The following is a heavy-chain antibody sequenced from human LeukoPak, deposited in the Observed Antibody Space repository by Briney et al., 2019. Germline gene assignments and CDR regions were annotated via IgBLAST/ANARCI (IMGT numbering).Heavy chain of an antibody. V-gene: IGHV3-48*04. CDR3: ARDMSPCSAGACYSDY. CDR1: GFTFTTYN. D-gene: IGHD2-15*01. Sequence: PGGSLRLSCAASGFTFTTYNMHWVRQAPGKGLEWVSYINSRSTTLYYADSVKGRFTISRDNAKNSLYLQMSSLRAEDTAMYYCARDMSPCSAGACYSDYWGQGTLVTVSS. J-gene: IGHJ4*02. CDR2: INSRSTTL.